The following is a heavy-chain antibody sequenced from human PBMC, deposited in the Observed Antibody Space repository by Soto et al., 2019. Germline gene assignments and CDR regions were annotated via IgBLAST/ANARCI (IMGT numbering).Heavy chain of an antibody. CDR1: GVSISTCY. CDR2: IHYSGST. V-gene: IGHV4-59*08. Sequence: SETLSLTCTVSGVSISTCYWTWIRQSPGKGLEWIGNIHYSGSTNYSPSLKSRVTISVDMSKNDFSLKLTSVTAADTAVYYCAGDRTSSLFFFWGQGTLVIVSS. D-gene: IGHD2-21*01. CDR3: AGDRTSSLFFF. J-gene: IGHJ4*02.